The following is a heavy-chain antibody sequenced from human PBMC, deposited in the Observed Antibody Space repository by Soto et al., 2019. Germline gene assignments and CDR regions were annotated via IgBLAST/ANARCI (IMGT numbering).Heavy chain of an antibody. J-gene: IGHJ4*02. V-gene: IGHV4-39*01. CDR3: ATLWFGEGNY. CDR1: GGSISSSSYY. D-gene: IGHD3-10*01. CDR2: IYYSGST. Sequence: QLQLQESGPGLVKPSETLSLTCTVSGGSISSSSYYLGWIRQPPGKVLEWIGSIYYSGSTYYNPSLKSRVTISVDTSKNQFSLKLSSVPAADTAVYYCATLWFGEGNYWGQGTLVTVSS.